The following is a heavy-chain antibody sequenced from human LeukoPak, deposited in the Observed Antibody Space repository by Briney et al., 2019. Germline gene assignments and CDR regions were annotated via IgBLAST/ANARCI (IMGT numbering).Heavy chain of an antibody. CDR2: FYYSGST. J-gene: IGHJ6*03. D-gene: IGHD4-17*01. V-gene: IGHV4-39*07. CDR3: ARVETVYYYYMDV. CDR1: GGSISSSSYY. Sequence: SETLSLTCTVSGGSISSSSYYWGWIRQPPGKGLEWIGSFYYSGSTYYNPSLKSRVTISLDTSKKQFSLKLSSVTAADTAVYYCARVETVYYYYMDVWGKGTTVTVSS.